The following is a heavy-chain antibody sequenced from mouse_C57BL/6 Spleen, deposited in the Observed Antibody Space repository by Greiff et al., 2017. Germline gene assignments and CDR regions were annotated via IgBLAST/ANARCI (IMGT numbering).Heavy chain of an antibody. V-gene: IGHV14-1*01. CDR1: GFNIKDYY. J-gene: IGHJ3*01. Sequence: VQLQQSGAELVRPGASVKLSCTASGFNIKDYYMHWVKQRPEQGLEWIGRIDPEDGDTEYAPKFQGKATMTADTSSNTAYLQLSSLTSEDTAVYYCTTVSNFSWFADWGQGTLVTVSA. CDR2: IDPEDGDT. D-gene: IGHD2-5*01. CDR3: TTVSNFSWFAD.